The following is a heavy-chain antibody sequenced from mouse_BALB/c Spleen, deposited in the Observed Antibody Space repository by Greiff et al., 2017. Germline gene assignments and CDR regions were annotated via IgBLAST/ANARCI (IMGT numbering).Heavy chain of an antibody. CDR1: GFSLTSYG. Sequence: QVQLKESGPSLVQPSQSLSITCTVSGFSLTSYGVHWVRQSPGKGLEWLGVIWRGGSTDYNAAFMSRLSITKDNSKSQVFFKMNSLQADDTAIYYCAKYDYDEWDYAMDYWGQGTSVTVSS. D-gene: IGHD2-4*01. CDR3: AKYDYDEWDYAMDY. CDR2: IWRGGST. V-gene: IGHV2-5-1*01. J-gene: IGHJ4*01.